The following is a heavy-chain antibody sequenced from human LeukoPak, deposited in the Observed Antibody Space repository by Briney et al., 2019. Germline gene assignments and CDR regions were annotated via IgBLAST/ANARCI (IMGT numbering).Heavy chain of an antibody. D-gene: IGHD6-13*01. V-gene: IGHV4-59*01. J-gene: IGHJ4*02. CDR3: ARTRSSTWHLLDY. CDR1: GGSISTSY. Sequence: PSETLSLTCTVSGGSISTSYWNWVRQPPGKGLERIRYILYSGSTNYNPSLESRVTISVDTSKNQFSLKLTSVTAADTAVYYCARTRSSTWHLLDYWGQGTLVTVSS. CDR2: ILYSGST.